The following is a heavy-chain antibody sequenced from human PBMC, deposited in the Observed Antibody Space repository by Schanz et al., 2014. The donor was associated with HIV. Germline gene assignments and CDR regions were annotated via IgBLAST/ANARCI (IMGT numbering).Heavy chain of an antibody. CDR2: INPNSGGT. J-gene: IGHJ4*02. CDR1: GYTFTGYY. CDR3: ARGRSGYCSGGSCPYGRYYFDY. V-gene: IGHV1-2*02. Sequence: QVQLVQSGAEVKMPGASVKVSCKASGYTFTGYYMHWVRQAPGQGLEWMGWINPNSGGTNYAQKFQGRVTMTRDTSISTAYMELSRLRSDDTAVYYCARGRSGYCSGGSCPYGRYYFDYWGQGTLVTVSS. D-gene: IGHD2-15*01.